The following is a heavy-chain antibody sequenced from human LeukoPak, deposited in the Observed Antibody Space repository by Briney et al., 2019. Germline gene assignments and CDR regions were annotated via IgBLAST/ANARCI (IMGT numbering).Heavy chain of an antibody. D-gene: IGHD5-18*01. Sequence: SETLSLTCTVSGGSISSYYWSWIRQPPGKGLEWIGYIYYSGSTNYNPSLRSRVTISVDMSKNQFSLKLISVTAADTAVYYCARYNYGRLDYWGQGTLVTVSS. J-gene: IGHJ4*02. V-gene: IGHV4-59*01. CDR2: IYYSGST. CDR1: GGSISSYY. CDR3: ARYNYGRLDY.